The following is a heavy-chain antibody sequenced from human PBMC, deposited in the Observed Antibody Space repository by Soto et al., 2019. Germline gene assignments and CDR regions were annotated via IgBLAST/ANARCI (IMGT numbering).Heavy chain of an antibody. V-gene: IGHV1-18*01. D-gene: IGHD6-13*01. CDR3: ASDSAAAGPFDY. J-gene: IGHJ4*02. Sequence: QVQLVQSGAEVKKPGASVKVSCKASGYTFTSYGISWVRQAPGQGLEWMGWISAYNGNTNYAQKLQGRVTMTTDTPTSTAYIELTSLRSDATAKYSCASDSAAAGPFDYWWQGSLVTVSS. CDR1: GYTFTSYG. CDR2: ISAYNGNT.